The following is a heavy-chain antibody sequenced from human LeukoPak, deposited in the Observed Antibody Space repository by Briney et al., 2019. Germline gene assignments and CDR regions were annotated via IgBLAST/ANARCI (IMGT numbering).Heavy chain of an antibody. CDR2: INAGHGNT. J-gene: IGHJ2*01. CDR3: ARDHRTESDGYYFVNELWYFDL. Sequence: GASVKVSRKASGYTFTSYTMHWVRQAPGQRLEWMGWINAGHGNTKYSQKFQGRVTISRDTGASTVYMELSSLRSEGTAVYYCARDHRTESDGYYFVNELWYFDLWGRGTLVTVSS. D-gene: IGHD3-22*01. CDR1: GYTFTSYT. V-gene: IGHV1-3*01.